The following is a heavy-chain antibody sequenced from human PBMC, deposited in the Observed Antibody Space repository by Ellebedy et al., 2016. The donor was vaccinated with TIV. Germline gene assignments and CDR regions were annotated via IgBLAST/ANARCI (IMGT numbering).Heavy chain of an antibody. J-gene: IGHJ6*02. CDR3: ARAPSLWFGELLLHYYGMDV. CDR1: GYTFTSYD. Sequence: ASVKVSXXASGYTFTSYDINWVRQATGQGLEWMGWMNPNSGNTNYAQKLQGRVTMTTDTSTSTAYMELRSLRSDDTAVYYCARAPSLWFGELLLHYYGMDVWGQGTTVTVSS. D-gene: IGHD3-10*01. V-gene: IGHV1-18*01. CDR2: MNPNSGNT.